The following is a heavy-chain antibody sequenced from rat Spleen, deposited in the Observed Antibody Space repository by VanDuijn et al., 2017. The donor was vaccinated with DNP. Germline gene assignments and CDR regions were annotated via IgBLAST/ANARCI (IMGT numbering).Heavy chain of an antibody. CDR3: AKGPNYGGWSDYFDY. V-gene: IGHV4-2*01. D-gene: IGHD1-11*01. CDR2: INKDSRII. J-gene: IGHJ2*01. Sequence: EVQLVESGGGLVQPGRSLKLSCVASGFNFNDYWMGWVRQAPGKGLEWIGQINKDSRIIKYSPSLKDKFTVSRDNVQSTLYLQMSKLGSEDTAIYYCAKGPNYGGWSDYFDYWGQGVMVTVSS. CDR1: GFNFNDYW.